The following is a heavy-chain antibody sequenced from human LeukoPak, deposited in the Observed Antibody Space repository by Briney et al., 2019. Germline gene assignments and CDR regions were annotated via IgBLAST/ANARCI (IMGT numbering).Heavy chain of an antibody. D-gene: IGHD2-15*01. Sequence: GASVKVSCKVSGYTLTELSMHWVRQAPGKGLEWMGGFDPEDGETIYVQKFQGRVTMTEDTSTDTAYMELSSLRSEDTAVYYCASTPLGYCSGGSCYSGAFDIWGQGTMVTVSS. J-gene: IGHJ3*02. CDR3: ASTPLGYCSGGSCYSGAFDI. CDR2: FDPEDGET. CDR1: GYTLTELS. V-gene: IGHV1-24*01.